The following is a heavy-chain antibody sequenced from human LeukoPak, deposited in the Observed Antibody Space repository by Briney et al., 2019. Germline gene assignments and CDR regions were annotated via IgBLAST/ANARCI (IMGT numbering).Heavy chain of an antibody. D-gene: IGHD1-26*01. J-gene: IGHJ6*03. CDR1: GFTFRSYD. CDR3: ARDPYSGNYGNYYYYYMDV. CDR2: IGTAGEI. V-gene: IGHV3-13*01. Sequence: GGSLRLSCAASGFTFRSYDMHWVRQATGKGLEWVSGIGTAGEIYYPGSVKGRFTISRENAKNSLYLQMNSLRAGDTAVYYCARDPYSGNYGNYYYYYMDVWGKGTTVTISS.